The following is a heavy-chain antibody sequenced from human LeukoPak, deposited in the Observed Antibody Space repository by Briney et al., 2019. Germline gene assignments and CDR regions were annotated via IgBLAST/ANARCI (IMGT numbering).Heavy chain of an antibody. CDR2: ISGSGGRT. J-gene: IGHJ4*02. CDR1: GFTFSSYA. CDR3: AKARYGDYGYDY. V-gene: IGHV3-23*01. D-gene: IGHD4-17*01. Sequence: PGGSLRLSCAASGFTFSSYAMSSVRQAPGKGLEWVSTISGSGGRTYYADSVKGRFTISRDNSKNTLYLQMNSLRAEDTAVYYCAKARYGDYGYDYWGQGTLVTVSS.